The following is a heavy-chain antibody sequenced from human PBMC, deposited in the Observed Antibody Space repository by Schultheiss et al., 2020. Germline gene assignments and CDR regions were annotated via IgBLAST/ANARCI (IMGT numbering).Heavy chain of an antibody. CDR1: GFRFAGSA. CDR3: AKVGSAGLYYYGMDV. V-gene: IGHV3-23*01. D-gene: IGHD3-10*01. Sequence: GGSLRLSCAASGFRFAGSAMNWVRQAPGKGLEWVSAISGSGGSTYYADSVKGRFTISRDNSKNTLYLQMNSLRAEDTAVYYCAKVGSAGLYYYGMDVWGQGTTVTVSS. CDR2: ISGSGGST. J-gene: IGHJ6*02.